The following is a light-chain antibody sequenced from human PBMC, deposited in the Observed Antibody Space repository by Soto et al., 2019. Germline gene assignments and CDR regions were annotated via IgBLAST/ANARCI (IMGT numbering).Light chain of an antibody. Sequence: DIQSTQTPSTLSASVGDRVTITCPASQSISSLLAWYQQKPGKAPKLLIYDASSLESGVPSRFSGSGSGTEFNLTISSLQPDDFATYYCQQYNSYSWTFGQGTKVDIK. J-gene: IGKJ1*01. V-gene: IGKV1-5*01. CDR2: DAS. CDR3: QQYNSYSWT. CDR1: QSISSL.